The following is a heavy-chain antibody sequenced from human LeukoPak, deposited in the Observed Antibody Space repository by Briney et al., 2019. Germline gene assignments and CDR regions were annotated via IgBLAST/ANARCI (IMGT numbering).Heavy chain of an antibody. V-gene: IGHV6-1*01. J-gene: IGHJ5*02. CDR3: ARRLTQYDCFDP. D-gene: IGHD2-2*01. Sequence: SQTLSLTCAISGDSFSSNSATWNWIRQSPSRGLEWLGRTYYRSTWYDDYAVSVRGRITVNPDTSKNQFSLHLNSVTPEDTAVYYCARRLTQYDCFDPWGQGILVTVSS. CDR2: TYYRSTWYD. CDR1: GDSFSSNSAT.